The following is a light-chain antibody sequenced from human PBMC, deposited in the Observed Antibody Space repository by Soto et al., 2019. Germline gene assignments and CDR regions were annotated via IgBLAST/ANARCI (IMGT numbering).Light chain of an antibody. CDR3: SSYTTSTTFV. CDR2: DVS. V-gene: IGLV2-14*03. Sequence: QSVLTQPASVSGSPGQSITISCPGNSTDVGGYSYVSWYQQHPGKAPKLMISDVSDRPSGVSNRFSGSKSGNTASLTISGLQAEDEADYYCSSYTTSTTFVFGTGTKVTVL. CDR1: STDVGGYSY. J-gene: IGLJ1*01.